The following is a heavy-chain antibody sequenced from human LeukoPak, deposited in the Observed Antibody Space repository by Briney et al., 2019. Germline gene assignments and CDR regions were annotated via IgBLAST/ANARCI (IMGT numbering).Heavy chain of an antibody. CDR2: ISTVSTYT. CDR1: GFTFSDYS. V-gene: IGHV3-21*01. CDR3: TRDGSGFYYYYYMDV. Sequence: GESLRLSCAASGFTFSDYSMNWVRQAPGKGLEWVGTISTVSTYTFYAESLKGRISISRDNAKNSLILQMSSLRADDTAVYYCTRDGSGFYYYYYMDVWGKGTTVTVSS. J-gene: IGHJ6*03. D-gene: IGHD6-25*01.